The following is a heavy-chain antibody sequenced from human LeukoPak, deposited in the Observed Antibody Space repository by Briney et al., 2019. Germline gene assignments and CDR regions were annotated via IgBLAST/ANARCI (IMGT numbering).Heavy chain of an antibody. CDR2: IKSKTDGGTT. CDR1: GFTFSDAW. D-gene: IGHD3-10*01. J-gene: IGHJ6*03. CDR3: TTVKKFYYGSGSYDNYYYYYYYMDV. V-gene: IGHV3-15*01. Sequence: GGSLRLSCAASGFTFSDAWMSWVRQAPGKGLEWVGRIKSKTDGGTTDYAAPVKGRFTISRDDSKNMLYLQMNSLKTEDTAVYYCTTVKKFYYGSGSYDNYYYYYYYMDVWGKGPRSPSP.